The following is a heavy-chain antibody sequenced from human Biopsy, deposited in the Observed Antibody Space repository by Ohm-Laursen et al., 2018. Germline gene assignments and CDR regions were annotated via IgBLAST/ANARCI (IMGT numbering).Heavy chain of an antibody. V-gene: IGHV3-53*01. J-gene: IGHJ4*02. CDR3: ARTIMVGGVILNYFDY. CDR1: GLSIGTNY. Sequence: GSLRLSCTASGLSIGTNYMTWVRQAPGKGLDWVSIIFAGGGRTYYADSVKGRFIISRDISENTVSLQMNSLRAEDTAVYYCARTIMVGGVILNYFDYWGQGTLVTVSS. D-gene: IGHD3-10*01. CDR2: IFAGGGRT.